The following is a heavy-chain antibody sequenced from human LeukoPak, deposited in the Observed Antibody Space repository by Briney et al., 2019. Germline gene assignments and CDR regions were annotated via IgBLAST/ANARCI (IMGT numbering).Heavy chain of an antibody. CDR1: GFTFSSYW. Sequence: PGGSLGLSCAASGFTFSSYWMSWVRQAPGKGLEWVANIKQDGSEKYYVDSVKGRFTISRDNAKNSLYLQMNSLRAEDTAVYYCAREGDMITFGGGFDYWGQGTLVTVSS. J-gene: IGHJ4*02. D-gene: IGHD3-16*01. CDR3: AREGDMITFGGGFDY. CDR2: IKQDGSEK. V-gene: IGHV3-7*01.